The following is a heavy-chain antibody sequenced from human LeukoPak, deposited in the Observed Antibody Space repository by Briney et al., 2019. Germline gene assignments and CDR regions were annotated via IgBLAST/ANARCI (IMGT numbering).Heavy chain of an antibody. D-gene: IGHD3-10*01. CDR2: IYAGNGNT. Sequence: ASVKVSCKASGYTFTSYAMHWVRQAPGQRLEWMGWIYAGNGNTKYSQKFQGRVTITRDTSASTAYMELSSLRSEDTAVYYCARILWFGESHFDYWGQGTLVTVSS. J-gene: IGHJ4*02. V-gene: IGHV1-3*01. CDR1: GYTFTSYA. CDR3: ARILWFGESHFDY.